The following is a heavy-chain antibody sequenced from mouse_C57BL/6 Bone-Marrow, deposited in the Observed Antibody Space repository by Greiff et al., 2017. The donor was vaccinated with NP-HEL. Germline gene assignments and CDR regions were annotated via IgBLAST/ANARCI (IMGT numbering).Heavy chain of an antibody. J-gene: IGHJ4*01. CDR2: IWRGGST. Sequence: VQLVESGPGLVQPSQSLSITCTVSGFSLTSYGVHWVRQSPGKGLEWLGVIWRGGSTDYNAAFMSRLSITKDNSKSQVFFKMNSLQADDTAIYYCAKKIYYGSSDSAMDYWGQGTSVTVSS. CDR3: AKKIYYGSSDSAMDY. CDR1: GFSLTSYG. V-gene: IGHV2-5*01. D-gene: IGHD1-1*01.